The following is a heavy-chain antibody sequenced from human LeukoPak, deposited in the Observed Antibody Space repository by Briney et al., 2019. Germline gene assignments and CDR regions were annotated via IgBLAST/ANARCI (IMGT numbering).Heavy chain of an antibody. CDR3: ARGAGDWNAFAF. J-gene: IGHJ3*01. CDR2: IYSGGST. D-gene: IGHD2-21*02. Sequence: GGSLRLSCAASGFTVSRNYMSWVRQAPGKGLEWVSVIYSGGSTYYADSVKGRFTISRDNSKNTVYLQMNSLRAEDAAVFYCARGAGDWNAFAFWGQGTMVTVSS. CDR1: GFTVSRNY. V-gene: IGHV3-66*01.